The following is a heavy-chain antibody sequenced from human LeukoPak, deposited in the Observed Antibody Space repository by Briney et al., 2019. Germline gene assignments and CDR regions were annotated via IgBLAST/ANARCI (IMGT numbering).Heavy chain of an antibody. J-gene: IGHJ4*02. CDR2: IYHSGST. CDR3: ARGSIWFGELLSLDY. V-gene: IGHV4-30-2*01. CDR1: GGSISSGGYS. D-gene: IGHD3-10*01. Sequence: SETLSLTCAVSGGSISSGGYSWSWIRQPPGKGLEWIGEIYHSGSTNYNPSLKSRVTISVDKSKNQFSLKLSSVTAADTAVYYCARGSIWFGELLSLDYWGQGTLVTVSS.